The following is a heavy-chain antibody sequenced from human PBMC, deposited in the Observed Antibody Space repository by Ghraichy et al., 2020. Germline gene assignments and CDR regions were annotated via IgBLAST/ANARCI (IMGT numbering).Heavy chain of an antibody. D-gene: IGHD3-3*01. CDR1: GFTLSNYW. CDR3: ARGSAYYDFWSGSQNPSDY. CDR2: INSDGSST. Sequence: GGSLRLSCAASGFTLSNYWMHWVRQVPGKGLVWVSRINSDGSSTSYADSVKGRFTISRDNAKNTLYLQMNSLRAEDTAVYYCARGSAYYDFWSGSQNPSDYWGQGTLVTVSS. V-gene: IGHV3-74*01. J-gene: IGHJ4*02.